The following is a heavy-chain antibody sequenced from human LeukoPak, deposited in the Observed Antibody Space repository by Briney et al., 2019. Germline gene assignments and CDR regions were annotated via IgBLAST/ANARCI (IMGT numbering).Heavy chain of an antibody. Sequence: NPSETLSLTCTVSGGSISSTTHYWSWIRQPPGKGLEWIGSIYYSGSTYYNPSLKSRVTISVDTSKNQFSLKLSSVTAADTAVYYCASSKPLYYYDSSGYHFDYWGQGTLVTVSS. CDR3: ASSKPLYYYDSSGYHFDY. CDR2: IYYSGST. D-gene: IGHD3-22*01. CDR1: GGSISSTTHY. V-gene: IGHV4-39*07. J-gene: IGHJ4*02.